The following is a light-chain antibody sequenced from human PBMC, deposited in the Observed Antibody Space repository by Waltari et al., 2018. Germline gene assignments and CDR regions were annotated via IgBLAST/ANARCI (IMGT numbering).Light chain of an antibody. Sequence: DIVMTQSPDSLAVSLGERATINCKSSQSVLNSSKNKNYLAWYQQKPGQPPTLLIYWASTRESGVPDRVSGSGSGTDFTLTISSLQAEDVAVYYCQQYYSTPWTFGQGTKVEIK. CDR3: QQYYSTPWT. CDR2: WAS. CDR1: QSVLNSSKNKNY. V-gene: IGKV4-1*01. J-gene: IGKJ1*01.